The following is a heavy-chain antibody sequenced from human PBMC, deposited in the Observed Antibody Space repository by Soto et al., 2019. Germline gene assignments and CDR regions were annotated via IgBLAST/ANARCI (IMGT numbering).Heavy chain of an antibody. CDR1: GGSISSSSYY. J-gene: IGHJ6*02. CDR2: IYYSGST. V-gene: IGHV4-39*01. CDR3: STSWAAIQDNDTDV. D-gene: IGHD6-25*01. Sequence: SENLSLTCTVSGGSISSSSYYWGWIRQPPGKGLEWIGSIYYSGSTYYNPSLKSRVTISVDTSKNQFSLKLSSVTAADTAVYYCSTSWAAIQDNDTDVWRQGTTVTVS.